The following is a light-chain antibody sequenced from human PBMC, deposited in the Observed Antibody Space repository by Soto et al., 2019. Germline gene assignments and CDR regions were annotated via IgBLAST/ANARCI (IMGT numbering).Light chain of an antibody. Sequence: QSVLTQPASVSGSPGQSITISCTGTSSDVGGYNYVSWYQQHPGKAPKLMIYEVNYRPSGISNRFSGSKSGNTASLTISGLQAEDEADYYCSSYTSSSTLNYVFGTGTKLTVL. CDR1: SSDVGGYNY. CDR3: SSYTSSSTLNYV. J-gene: IGLJ1*01. V-gene: IGLV2-14*01. CDR2: EVN.